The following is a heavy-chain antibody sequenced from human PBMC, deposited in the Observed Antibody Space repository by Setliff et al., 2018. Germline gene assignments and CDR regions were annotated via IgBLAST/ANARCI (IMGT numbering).Heavy chain of an antibody. J-gene: IGHJ6*03. CDR1: GDSISSGSYY. D-gene: IGHD2-2*01. CDR3: ARLGGSSTSGGFYYFYYYMDV. V-gene: IGHV4-39*01. CDR2: IYYSGNT. Sequence: SETLSLTCTVSGDSISSGSYYWGWIRQPPGKGLEWIGSIYYSGNTYYNASLKGRVTISGDTSKNQFSLKLSSVTAADTAVYYCARLGGSSTSGGFYYFYYYMDVWGKGTTVTVSS.